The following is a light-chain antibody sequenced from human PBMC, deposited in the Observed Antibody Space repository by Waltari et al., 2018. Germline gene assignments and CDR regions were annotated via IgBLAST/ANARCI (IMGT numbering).Light chain of an antibody. V-gene: IGLV2-23*02. CDR1: SNDVGTYKF. Sequence: QSALTQPVSVSGSPGQSITISCTGTSNDVGTYKFVSWYQQHPGKAPKVIIFEVNERPSGVSNRFSGSKSGNTAYLTISGLQPEDEADYYCCSYAGSSTWVFGGGTKLTVL. CDR2: EVN. CDR3: CSYAGSSTWV. J-gene: IGLJ3*02.